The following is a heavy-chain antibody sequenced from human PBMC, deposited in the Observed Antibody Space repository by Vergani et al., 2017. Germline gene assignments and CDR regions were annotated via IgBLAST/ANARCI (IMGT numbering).Heavy chain of an antibody. CDR1: GFTFSSYS. CDR2: IYSGGST. V-gene: IGHV3-66*01. Sequence: EVQLVESGGGLVKPGGSLRLSCAASGFTFSSYSMNWVRQAPGKGLEWVSVIYSGGSTYYADSVKGRFTISRDNSKNTLYLQMNSLRAEDTAVYYCARDKMVVVAATPDTYYYYGMDVWGQGTTVTVSS. J-gene: IGHJ6*02. CDR3: ARDKMVVVAATPDTYYYYGMDV. D-gene: IGHD2-15*01.